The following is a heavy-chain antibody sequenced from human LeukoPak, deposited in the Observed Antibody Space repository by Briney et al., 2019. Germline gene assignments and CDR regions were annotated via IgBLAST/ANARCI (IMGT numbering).Heavy chain of an antibody. Sequence: ASVKVSCKASGYTFTSYGISWVRQAPGQGLEWMGWISAYNGNTNYAQKLQGRVTMTTDTSTSTAYMELRSLRSDDTAVYYCARDKLQSWSSSWYDYWGQGTLVTVSS. CDR2: ISAYNGNT. J-gene: IGHJ4*02. CDR1: GYTFTSYG. V-gene: IGHV1-18*01. CDR3: ARDKLQSWSSSWYDY. D-gene: IGHD6-13*01.